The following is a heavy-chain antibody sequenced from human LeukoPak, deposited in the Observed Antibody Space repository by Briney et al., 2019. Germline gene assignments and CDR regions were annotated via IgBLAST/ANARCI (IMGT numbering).Heavy chain of an antibody. CDR3: ARDPNYGDYGLDY. V-gene: IGHV3-33*01. D-gene: IGHD4-17*01. J-gene: IGHJ4*02. CDR1: GFTFSSYG. Sequence: GRSLRLSCAASGFTFSSYGMHWVSQAPGKGLEWVAEIWYDGNNKHYAESVKGRFTISRDNSKNTLYLQMSSLRAEDTAVYYCARDPNYGDYGLDYWGQGTLVTVSS. CDR2: IWYDGNNK.